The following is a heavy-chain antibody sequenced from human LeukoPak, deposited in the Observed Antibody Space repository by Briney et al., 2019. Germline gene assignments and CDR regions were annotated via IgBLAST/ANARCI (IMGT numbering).Heavy chain of an antibody. J-gene: IGHJ5*02. CDR3: ARGSTEGYSSSRGGWFDP. CDR2: INPNSGGT. V-gene: IGHV1-2*02. Sequence: ASVKVSCKASGYAFTGYYMHWVRQAPGQGLEWMGWINPNSGGTNYAQKFQGRVTMTRDTSISTAYMELGGPRSDDTAVYYCARGSTEGYSSSRGGWFDPWGQGTLVTVSS. D-gene: IGHD6-13*01. CDR1: GYAFTGYY.